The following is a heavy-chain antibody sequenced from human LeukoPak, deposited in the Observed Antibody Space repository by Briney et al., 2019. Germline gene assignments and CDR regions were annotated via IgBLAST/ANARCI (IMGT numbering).Heavy chain of an antibody. CDR2: IYYSGST. CDR1: GGSISSYY. D-gene: IGHD6-19*01. J-gene: IGHJ4*02. CDR3: ARGASGWYPTWYFDY. V-gene: IGHV4-59*12. Sequence: SETLSLTCTVSGGSISSYYWSWIRQPAGKGLEWIGYIYYSGSTYYNPSLKSRVTISVDTSKNQFSLKLSSVTAADTAVYYCARGASGWYPTWYFDYWGQGTLVTVSS.